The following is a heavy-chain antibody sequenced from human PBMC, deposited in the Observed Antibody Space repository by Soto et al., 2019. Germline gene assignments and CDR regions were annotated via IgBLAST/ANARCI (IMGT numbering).Heavy chain of an antibody. Sequence: ASVKVSCKASGYTFTSYDIKWVRQATGQGLEWMGWMNPNSGNTGYAQKFQGRVTMTRNTSISTAYMELSSLRSEDTAVYSCARVATIFGVYYYYYYGMDVWGQGTTVTVSS. D-gene: IGHD3-3*01. CDR1: GYTFTSYD. J-gene: IGHJ6*02. CDR3: ARVATIFGVYYYYYYGMDV. V-gene: IGHV1-8*01. CDR2: MNPNSGNT.